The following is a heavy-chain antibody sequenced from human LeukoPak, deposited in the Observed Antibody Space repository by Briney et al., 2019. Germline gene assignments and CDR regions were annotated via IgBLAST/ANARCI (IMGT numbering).Heavy chain of an antibody. CDR2: ISGSNTI. CDR3: VRTGGYSYDPFEY. V-gene: IGHV3-48*02. J-gene: IGHJ4*02. D-gene: IGHD5-18*01. CDR1: GVTLSGYS. Sequence: RGSLRLSCAASGVTLSGYSVNWVRQAPGKGLEWISYISGSNTIYYADAVKGRFTISRDNAKNSLFLQMNSLRDEDTAVYYCVRTGGYSYDPFEYWGQGTLVTVSS.